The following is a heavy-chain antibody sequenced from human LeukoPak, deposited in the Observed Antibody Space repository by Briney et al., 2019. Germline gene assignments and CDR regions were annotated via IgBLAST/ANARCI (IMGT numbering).Heavy chain of an antibody. D-gene: IGHD6-13*01. Sequence: ASVKVSCKASGGTFSSYAISWVRQAPGQGLEWMGRIIPILGIANYAQKFQGRVTITADKSTSTAYMELSSLRSDDTAVYYCARWYSSSWLKGGFDYWGQGTLVTVSS. CDR1: GGTFSSYA. V-gene: IGHV1-69*04. J-gene: IGHJ4*02. CDR2: IIPILGIA. CDR3: ARWYSSSWLKGGFDY.